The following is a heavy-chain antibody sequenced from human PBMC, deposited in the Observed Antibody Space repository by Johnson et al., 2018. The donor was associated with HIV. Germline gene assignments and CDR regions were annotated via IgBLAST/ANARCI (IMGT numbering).Heavy chain of an antibody. D-gene: IGHD3-10*01. CDR1: GFTFSSYA. Sequence: QVQLVESGGGVVQPGGSLRLSCAASGFTFSSYAMHWVRQAPGKGLEWVAVISYDGSNKYYADSVKGRFTISRDNSKNTLYLQMNSLRAEDTAVYYCARDEVAGRPNAFDLWGRGTKVTV. CDR3: ARDEVAGRPNAFDL. CDR2: ISYDGSNK. J-gene: IGHJ3*01. V-gene: IGHV3-30*14.